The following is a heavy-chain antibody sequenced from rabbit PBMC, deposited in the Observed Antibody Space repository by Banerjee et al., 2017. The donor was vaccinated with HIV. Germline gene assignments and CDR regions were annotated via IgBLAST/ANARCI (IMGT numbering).Heavy chain of an antibody. Sequence: QEQLKETGGGLVQPGGSLTLSCTASGFDFSRYYMCWVRQAPGKGLEWIACIYAGSSGSTYYATWAKGRFTISKTSSTTVTLQMTSLTAADTATYFCARDLDGGTSLWGQGTLVTVS. D-gene: IGHD8-1*01. CDR1: GFDFSRYY. CDR3: ARDLDGGTSL. V-gene: IGHV1S45*01. CDR2: IYAGSSGST. J-gene: IGHJ3*01.